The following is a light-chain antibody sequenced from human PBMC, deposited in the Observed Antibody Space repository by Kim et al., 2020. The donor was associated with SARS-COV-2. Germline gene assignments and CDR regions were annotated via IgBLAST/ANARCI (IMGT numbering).Light chain of an antibody. J-gene: IGKJ1*01. CDR3: QQCDTSPWT. V-gene: IGKV3-20*01. CDR2: GAS. Sequence: SPGERATLPCRASQSISSNYLAWYQQKPGQAPRLLIYGASSRATAIPDRFSGSGSGTDFALTINRLEPEDFAVYYCQQCDTSPWTFGQGTKVDIK. CDR1: QSISSNY.